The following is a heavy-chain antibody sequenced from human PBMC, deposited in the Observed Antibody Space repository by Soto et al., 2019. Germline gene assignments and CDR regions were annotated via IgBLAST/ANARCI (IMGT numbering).Heavy chain of an antibody. CDR1: GGSISSGFYY. D-gene: IGHD6-19*01. V-gene: IGHV4-61*01. J-gene: IGHJ4*02. CDR3: ARGTLPQPEQYYFDY. CDR2: IYYSGST. Sequence: PSETLSLTCTVSGGSISSGFYYWSWIRQHPGKGLEWIGYIYYSGSTNYNPSLKSRVTISVDTSKNQFSLKLSSVTAADTAVYYCARGTLPQPEQYYFDYWGQGTLVTVSS.